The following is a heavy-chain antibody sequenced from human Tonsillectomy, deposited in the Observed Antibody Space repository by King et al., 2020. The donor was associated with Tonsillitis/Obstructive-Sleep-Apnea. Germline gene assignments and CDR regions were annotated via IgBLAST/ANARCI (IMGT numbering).Heavy chain of an antibody. D-gene: IGHD6-19*01. V-gene: IGHV2-26*01. J-gene: IGHJ4*02. CDR2: IFSNDEK. Sequence: VTLKESGPVLLKPTETLTLTCTVSGFSLSNARMGMSWIRQPPGKALEWLAHIFSNDEKSYSTSLKSRLTISTDTTKSQVVLTMTNMDPVDTATSYCARSGTGGQWLVPYFDYWGQGTLGTVSS. CDR1: GFSLSNARMG. CDR3: ARSGTGGQWLVPYFDY.